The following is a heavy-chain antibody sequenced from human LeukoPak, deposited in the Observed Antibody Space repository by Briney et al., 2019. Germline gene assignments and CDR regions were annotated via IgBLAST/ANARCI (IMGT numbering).Heavy chain of an antibody. D-gene: IGHD5-18*01. Sequence: PGGSLRLSCAASGFTFSSYGMHWVRQAPGKGLEWVAVISYDGSNKDYADSVKGRFTISRDNSKNTLYLQMNSLRAEDTAVYYCATIQLWLPYFDHWGQGTLVTVSS. CDR1: GFTFSSYG. J-gene: IGHJ4*02. V-gene: IGHV3-30*03. CDR3: ATIQLWLPYFDH. CDR2: ISYDGSNK.